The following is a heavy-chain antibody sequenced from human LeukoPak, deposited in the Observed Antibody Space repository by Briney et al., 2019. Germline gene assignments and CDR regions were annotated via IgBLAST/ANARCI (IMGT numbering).Heavy chain of an antibody. CDR1: GGSFSGYY. V-gene: IGHV4-34*01. CDR2: NNHSGST. Sequence: SETLSLTCAVYGGSFSGYYWSWIRQPPGKGLEWIGENNHSGSTNYNTSLKSRVTISVDTSKNQFSLKLSSVTAADTAVYYCARGPRGQITRHTPKDLYYFDYWGQGTLVTVSS. D-gene: IGHD3-16*01. CDR3: ARGPRGQITRHTPKDLYYFDY. J-gene: IGHJ4*02.